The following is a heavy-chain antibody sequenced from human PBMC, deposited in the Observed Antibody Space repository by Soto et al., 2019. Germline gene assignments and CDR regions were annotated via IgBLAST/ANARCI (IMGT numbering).Heavy chain of an antibody. D-gene: IGHD6-19*01. CDR2: ISGGGRPI. J-gene: IGHJ4*02. Sequence: EVQLVESGGGSVQPGGSLRLSCAASGFTFSTFSMIWVRQAPGRGLEWISYISGGGRPISYADSVKGRFTISRDNAKNSLYLQMDSLTDEDTAVYYCARDLGWAFNSRGQGTLVTVSS. CDR1: GFTFSTFS. V-gene: IGHV3-48*02. CDR3: ARDLGWAFNS.